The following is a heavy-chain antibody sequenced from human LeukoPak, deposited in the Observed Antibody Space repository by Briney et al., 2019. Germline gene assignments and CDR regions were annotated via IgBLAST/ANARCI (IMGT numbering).Heavy chain of an antibody. CDR3: ARQRNYGIENWFDP. CDR2: INPNSGGT. D-gene: IGHD1-7*01. J-gene: IGHJ5*02. V-gene: IGHV1-2*06. CDR1: GGTFSSYA. Sequence: ASVKVSCKASGGTFSSYAISWVRQAPGQGLEWMGRINPNSGGTNYAQKFQGRVTMTRDTSISTAYMELSRLRSDDTAVYYCARQRNYGIENWFDPWGQGTLVTVSS.